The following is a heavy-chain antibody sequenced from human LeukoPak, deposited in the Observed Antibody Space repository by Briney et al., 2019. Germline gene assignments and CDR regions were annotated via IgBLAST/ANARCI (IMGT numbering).Heavy chain of an antibody. V-gene: IGHV4-61*02. CDR3: ASEVYVDYGDYYYYGMDV. CDR2: IYTSGST. J-gene: IGHJ6*02. Sequence: PSRTLSLTCTVSGGSISSGSYYWSWIRQPAGKGLEWIGRIYTSGSTNYNPSLKSRVTISVDTSKNQFSLKLSSVTAADTAVYYCASEVYVDYGDYYYYGMDVWGQGTTVTVSS. CDR1: GGSISSGSYY. D-gene: IGHD4-17*01.